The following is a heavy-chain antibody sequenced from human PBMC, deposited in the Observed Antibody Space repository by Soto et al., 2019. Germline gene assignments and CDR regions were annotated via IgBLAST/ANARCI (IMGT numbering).Heavy chain of an antibody. V-gene: IGHV3-33*01. J-gene: IGHJ4*02. D-gene: IGHD3-22*01. Sequence: QVQLVESGGGVVQPGRSLRLSCAASGFTFSSYGVHWVRQAPGKGLEWVAVIWYDGSNKYYADSVKGRFTISRDNSKNTLYLQMNRLRAEDTAVYYCAMGPYYYDSSGPFDYWGQGTLVTVSS. CDR1: GFTFSSYG. CDR2: IWYDGSNK. CDR3: AMGPYYYDSSGPFDY.